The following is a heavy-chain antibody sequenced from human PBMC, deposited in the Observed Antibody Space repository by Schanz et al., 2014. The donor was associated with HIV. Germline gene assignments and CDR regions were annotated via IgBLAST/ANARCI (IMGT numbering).Heavy chain of an antibody. CDR1: GFTFSTYG. CDR2: IWYDGTNK. CDR3: ANEEVPNDY. J-gene: IGHJ4*02. V-gene: IGHV3-33*06. Sequence: VQLLESGGGLVQPGGSLRLSCAASGFTFSTYGMHWVRQAPGKGLEWVAVIWYDGTNKYYADSVKGRFTISRDNSKNTLYLQMSSLRVEDTAVYYCANEEVPNDYWGQGTLVTVSS.